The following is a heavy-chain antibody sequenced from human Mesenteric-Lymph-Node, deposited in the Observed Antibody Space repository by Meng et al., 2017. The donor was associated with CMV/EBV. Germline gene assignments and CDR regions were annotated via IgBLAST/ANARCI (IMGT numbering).Heavy chain of an antibody. D-gene: IGHD3-3*01. J-gene: IGHJ5*02. CDR1: GGSISSYH. Sequence: SETLSLTCTVSGGSISSYHWSWIRQPPGKGLEWIGYIHYSGSTNYNPSLKSRLTMSLDTSKNQFSLKVNSVTAADTAVYYCARESRLTIFGVVIFDPWGQGTLVTVSS. V-gene: IGHV4-59*01. CDR2: IHYSGST. CDR3: ARESRLTIFGVVIFDP.